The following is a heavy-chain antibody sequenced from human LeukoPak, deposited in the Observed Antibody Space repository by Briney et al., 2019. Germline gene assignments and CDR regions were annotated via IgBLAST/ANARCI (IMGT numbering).Heavy chain of an antibody. CDR2: IDANSGGT. CDR3: AVNYATNSGHTFDI. D-gene: IGHD4-23*01. V-gene: IGHV1-2*02. J-gene: IGHJ3*02. Sequence: ASVKVSCKASGYTFTGYYMHWVRQAPGQGPEWMGWIDANSGGTNNAQKFQGRVTMTRDTSISTAYMELSRLRSDDTAVYYCAVNYATNSGHTFDIWGQGTMVTVSS. CDR1: GYTFTGYY.